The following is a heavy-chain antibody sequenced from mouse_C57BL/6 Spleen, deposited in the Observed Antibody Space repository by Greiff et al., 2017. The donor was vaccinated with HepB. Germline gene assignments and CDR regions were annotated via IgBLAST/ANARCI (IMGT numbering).Heavy chain of an antibody. D-gene: IGHD2-5*01. Sequence: VQLQQPGAELVRPGSSVKLSCKASGYTFTSYWMHWVKQRPIQGLEWIGNIDPSDSETHYNQKFKDKATLTVDKYSSTAYMKLSSLTSEDSAVYYCARSRGIYSNYGFDYWGQGTTLTVSS. V-gene: IGHV1-52*01. CDR2: IDPSDSET. J-gene: IGHJ2*01. CDR3: ARSRGIYSNYGFDY. CDR1: GYTFTSYW.